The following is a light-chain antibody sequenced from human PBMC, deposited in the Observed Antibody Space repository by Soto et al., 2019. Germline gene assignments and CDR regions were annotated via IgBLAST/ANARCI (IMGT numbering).Light chain of an antibody. CDR3: QQYGSPPLYT. V-gene: IGKV3-20*01. CDR1: QSVSSTY. Sequence: EIVLTQSPGTLSLSPGERATLSCRASQSVSSTYLAWYQQKPGQAPRLIIYGAYSRATDIPDRFSGSGSGTDLTLTISRLEPEDLAVYYCQQYGSPPLYTFGQGTKLEIK. J-gene: IGKJ2*01. CDR2: GAY.